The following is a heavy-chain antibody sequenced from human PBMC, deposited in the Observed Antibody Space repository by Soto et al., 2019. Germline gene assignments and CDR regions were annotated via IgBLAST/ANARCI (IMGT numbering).Heavy chain of an antibody. V-gene: IGHV3-30*18. D-gene: IGHD5-12*01. CDR2: ISYDGSNK. Sequence: GGSLRLSCAASGFTFSSYGMHWVRQAPGKGLEWVAVISYDGSNKYYADSVKGRFTISRDNSKNTLYLQMNSLRAEDTAVYYCAKGCGYDLGGYYYYGMDVWGQGTTVTVSS. CDR1: GFTFSSYG. J-gene: IGHJ6*02. CDR3: AKGCGYDLGGYYYYGMDV.